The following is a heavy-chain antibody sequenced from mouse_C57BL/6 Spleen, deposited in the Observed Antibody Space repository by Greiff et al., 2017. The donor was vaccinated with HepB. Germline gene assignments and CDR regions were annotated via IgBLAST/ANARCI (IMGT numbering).Heavy chain of an antibody. CDR3: ARLGYDGEDFDY. CDR2: FHPYNDDT. CDR1: GYTFTTYP. D-gene: IGHD2-2*01. V-gene: IGHV1-47*01. J-gene: IGHJ2*01. Sequence: VQRVESGAELVKPGASVKMSCKASGYTFTTYPIEWMKQNHGKSLEWIGNFHPYNDDTKYNEKFKGKATLTVEKSSSTVYLELSRLTSDDSAVYYCARLGYDGEDFDYWGQGTTLTVSS.